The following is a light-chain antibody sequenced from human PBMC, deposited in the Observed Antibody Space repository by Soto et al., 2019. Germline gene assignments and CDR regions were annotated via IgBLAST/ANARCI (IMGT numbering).Light chain of an antibody. CDR2: QVT. V-gene: IGLV2-14*01. Sequence: QSVLTQPASVSGSPGQSITISCTGTSSDFDIYKYVSWYQQHPGKAPKLMIYQVTNRPSGVSNRFSGSTSGNTASLTISGLQAEDEADYYCQSYDNTNVVFGGGTKLTVL. CDR3: QSYDNTNVV. CDR1: SSDFDIYKY. J-gene: IGLJ2*01.